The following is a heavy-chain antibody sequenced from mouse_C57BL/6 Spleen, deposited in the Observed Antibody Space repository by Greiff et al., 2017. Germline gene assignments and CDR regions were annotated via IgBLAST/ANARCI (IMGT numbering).Heavy chain of an antibody. J-gene: IGHJ2*01. V-gene: IGHV1-15*01. CDR1: GYTFTDYE. CDR3: TRYYGSGLDFDY. D-gene: IGHD1-1*01. CDR2: IDPETGGT. Sequence: VQLQQSGAELVRPGASVTLSCKASGYTFTDYEMHWVKQTPVHGLEWIGAIDPETGGTAYNQKFKGKDILTADKSSSTAYMELRSLTSEDSAVYYCTRYYGSGLDFDYWGQGTTLTVSS.